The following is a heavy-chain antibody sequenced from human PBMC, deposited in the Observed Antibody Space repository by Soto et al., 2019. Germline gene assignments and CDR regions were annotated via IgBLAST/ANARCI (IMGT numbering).Heavy chain of an antibody. J-gene: IGHJ6*02. Sequence: PPETLSVTCAVSGGSISSSNWWSWVRQPPGKGLEWIGEIYHSGSTNYNPSLKSRVTISVDKSKNQFSLKLSSVTAADTAVYYCAVVVVPAAIFSYYYGMDVWGQGTSLTGS. V-gene: IGHV4-4*03. D-gene: IGHD2-2*02. CDR3: AVVVVPAAIFSYYYGMDV. CDR1: GGSISSSNW. CDR2: IYHSGST.